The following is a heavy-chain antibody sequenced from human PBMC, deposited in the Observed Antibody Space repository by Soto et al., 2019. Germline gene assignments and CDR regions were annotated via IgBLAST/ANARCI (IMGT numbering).Heavy chain of an antibody. J-gene: IGHJ5*02. CDR3: ARDLVAAAGTSPFDP. V-gene: IGHV1-46*03. CDR1: GYTFTSYY. D-gene: IGHD6-13*01. Sequence: GASVKVSCKASGYTFTSYYMHWVRQATGQGLEWMGIINPSGGSTSYAQKFQGRVTMTRDTSTSTVYMELSSLRSEDTAVYYCARDLVAAAGTSPFDPWGQGTLVTVS. CDR2: INPSGGST.